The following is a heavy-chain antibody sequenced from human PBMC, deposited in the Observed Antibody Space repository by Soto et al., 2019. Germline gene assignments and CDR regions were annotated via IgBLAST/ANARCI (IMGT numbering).Heavy chain of an antibody. CDR3: ASLLYYDYIWGSYRASRYFDY. J-gene: IGHJ4*02. CDR1: GFTFSSYW. Sequence: GGSLRLSCAASGFTFSSYWMSWVRQAPGKGLEWVANIKQDGSEIYYVDSVKGRFTISRDNAKNSLYLQMNSLRAEDTAVYYCASLLYYDYIWGSYRASRYFDYWGQGTLVTVSS. D-gene: IGHD3-16*02. V-gene: IGHV3-7*01. CDR2: IKQDGSEI.